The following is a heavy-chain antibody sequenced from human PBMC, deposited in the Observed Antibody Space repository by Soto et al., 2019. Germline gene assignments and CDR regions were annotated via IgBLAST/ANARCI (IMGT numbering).Heavy chain of an antibody. CDR3: ASFPYSSSSYYYYYYMDV. D-gene: IGHD6-6*01. Sequence: GGSLRLSCAASGFTFSSYSMNWVRQAPGKGLEWVSSISSSSSYIYYADSVKGRFTISRDNAKNSLYLQMNSLRAEDTAVYYCASFPYSSSSYYYYYYMDVWGKGTTVTVSS. CDR2: ISSSSSYI. J-gene: IGHJ6*03. V-gene: IGHV3-21*01. CDR1: GFTFSSYS.